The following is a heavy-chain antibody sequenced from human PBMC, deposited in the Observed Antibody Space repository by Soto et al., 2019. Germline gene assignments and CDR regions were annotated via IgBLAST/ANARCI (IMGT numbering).Heavy chain of an antibody. J-gene: IGHJ5*02. V-gene: IGHV3-30*18. CDR1: GFTFSSYG. Sequence: GGSLRLSCAASGFTFSSYGMHWVRQAPGKGLEWVAVISYDGSNKYYADSVKGRFTISRDNSKNTLYLQMNSLRAEDTAVYYCAKGYGTSHWRWFDPWGQGTLVTVSS. CDR3: AKGYGTSHWRWFDP. D-gene: IGHD2-2*01. CDR2: ISYDGSNK.